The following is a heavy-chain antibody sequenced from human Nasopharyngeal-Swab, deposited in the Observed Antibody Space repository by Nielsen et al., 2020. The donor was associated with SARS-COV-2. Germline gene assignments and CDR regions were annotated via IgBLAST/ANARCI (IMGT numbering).Heavy chain of an antibody. CDR1: GLTVSSTY. J-gene: IGHJ1*01. Sequence: GGSLRLSCAVSGLTVSSTYMSWVRQPPGKGLEWVSVTEIGGTTHYADSVKGRFSISRDSSTNTLYLQMNNVRAEDTAVYYCARDLGGGYCTTTNCPGSWGQGTLVTVSS. V-gene: IGHV3-53*01. D-gene: IGHD2-2*01. CDR2: TEIGGTT. CDR3: ARDLGGGYCTTTNCPGS.